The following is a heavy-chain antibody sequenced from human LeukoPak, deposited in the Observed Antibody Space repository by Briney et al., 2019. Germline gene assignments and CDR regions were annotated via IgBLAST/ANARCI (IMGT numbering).Heavy chain of an antibody. D-gene: IGHD3-22*01. CDR3: ARRYDSSGYYSHDAFDI. CDR2: IYPGDSAT. Sequence: GEPLKTSCQASGYSFTIYWIGWVRQMPGKGLEWMGIIYPGDSATRYSPSFQGQFTLSADKSISTAYLQWSSLQASDTAMYYCARRYDSSGYYSHDAFDIWGQGTMVTVSS. CDR1: GYSFTIYW. J-gene: IGHJ3*02. V-gene: IGHV5-51*01.